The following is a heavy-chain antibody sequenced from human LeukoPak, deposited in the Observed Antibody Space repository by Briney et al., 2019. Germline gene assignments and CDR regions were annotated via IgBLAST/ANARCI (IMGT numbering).Heavy chain of an antibody. CDR2: ISGSGGST. CDR1: RFSFSSYA. Sequence: GGSLRLSCAACRFSFSSYAMSWVRQAPGKGLEWVSAISGSGGSTYYAGSVKGRFTISRDNSKNTLYLQMNSLRAEDTAVYYCAKKYYYGSGSYPDAFDIWGQGTMVTVSS. D-gene: IGHD3-10*01. V-gene: IGHV3-23*01. J-gene: IGHJ3*02. CDR3: AKKYYYGSGSYPDAFDI.